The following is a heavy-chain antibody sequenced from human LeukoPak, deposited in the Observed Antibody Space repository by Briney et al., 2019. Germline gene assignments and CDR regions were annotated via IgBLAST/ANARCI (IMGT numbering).Heavy chain of an antibody. CDR2: ISWNSGSI. CDR3: AKTDGYNYAFDI. Sequence: GGSLRLSCAASGFTFDDYAMHWVRQAPGKGLEWVSGISWNSGSIGYADSVKGRFTISRDNAKNSLYLQMNSLRAEDMALYYCAKTDGYNYAFDIWGQGTMVTVSS. CDR1: GFTFDDYA. J-gene: IGHJ3*02. V-gene: IGHV3-9*03. D-gene: IGHD5-24*01.